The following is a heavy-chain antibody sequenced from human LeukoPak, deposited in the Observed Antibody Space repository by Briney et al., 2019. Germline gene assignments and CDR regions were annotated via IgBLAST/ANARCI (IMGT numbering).Heavy chain of an antibody. J-gene: IGHJ6*03. CDR3: ARGMVRGVLYYYYYMDV. D-gene: IGHD3-10*01. V-gene: IGHV1-8*01. Sequence: GASVKVSCKASGYTFTSYDINWVRQATGQGLEWMGWMNPNSGNTGYAQKFQGRVTMTRNTSISTAYMELSSLRSEDTAVYYCARGMVRGVLYYYYYMDVWGKGTTVTISS. CDR1: GYTFTSYD. CDR2: MNPNSGNT.